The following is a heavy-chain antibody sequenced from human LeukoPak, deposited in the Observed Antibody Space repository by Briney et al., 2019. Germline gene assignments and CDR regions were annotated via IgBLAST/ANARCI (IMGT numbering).Heavy chain of an antibody. V-gene: IGHV4-59*01. Sequence: SETLSLTCTVSGGSISSYYWSWIRQPPGKGLEWIGYIYYSGSTNYNPSLMGRVTISVDTSKNQFSLKLSSVTAADTAVYYCARDVWFGAGRTFDYWGQGTLVTVSS. CDR3: ARDVWFGAGRTFDY. J-gene: IGHJ4*02. CDR2: IYYSGST. CDR1: GGSISSYY. D-gene: IGHD3-10*01.